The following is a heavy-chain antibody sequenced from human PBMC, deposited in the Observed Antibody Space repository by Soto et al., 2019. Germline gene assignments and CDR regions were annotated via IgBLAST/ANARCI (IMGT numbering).Heavy chain of an antibody. CDR1: GFTFSSYA. Sequence: PGGSLRLSCAASGFTFSSYAMSWVRQAPGKGLEWVSAISGSGGSTYYADSVKGRFTISRDNSKNTLYLQMNSLRAEDTAVYYCAKAQLRFFSQAPGIDYWGQGTLVTVSS. CDR3: AKAQLRFFSQAPGIDY. CDR2: ISGSGGST. D-gene: IGHD3-3*01. J-gene: IGHJ4*02. V-gene: IGHV3-23*01.